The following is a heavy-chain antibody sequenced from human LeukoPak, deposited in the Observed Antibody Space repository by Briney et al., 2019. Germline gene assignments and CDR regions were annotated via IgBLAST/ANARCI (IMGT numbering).Heavy chain of an antibody. J-gene: IGHJ4*02. V-gene: IGHV3-7*01. CDR2: IKKDGSEK. D-gene: IGHD3-22*01. CDR3: ARDGDTSGYSD. CDR1: GFTFSSHW. Sequence: GGSLRLSCAASGFTFSSHWMSWVRQAPGKGLEWVANIKKDGSEKYYVDAVKGRFTISRDNAKTSLYLQMNSLRAEDTAVYYCARDGDTSGYSDWGQGTLVTVSS.